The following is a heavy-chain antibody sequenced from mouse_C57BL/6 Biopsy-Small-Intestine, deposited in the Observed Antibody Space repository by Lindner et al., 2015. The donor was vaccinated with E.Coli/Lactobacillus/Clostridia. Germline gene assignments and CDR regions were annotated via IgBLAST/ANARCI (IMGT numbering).Heavy chain of an antibody. V-gene: IGHV1-81*01. D-gene: IGHD1-1*01. J-gene: IGHJ2*01. CDR2: IYPRSGNT. Sequence: VQLQESGAELARPGASVKLSCKASGYIFTSYGISWVKQRTGQGLEGIGEIYPRSGNTYYNEKFQGKATLTADKSSSTAYMELRSLTSEDSAVYFCARFPITTEGGYYLDYWGQGTTLTVSS. CDR1: GYIFTSYG. CDR3: ARFPITTEGGYYLDY.